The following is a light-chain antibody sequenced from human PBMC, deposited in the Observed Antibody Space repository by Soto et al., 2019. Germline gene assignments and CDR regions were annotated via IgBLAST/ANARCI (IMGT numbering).Light chain of an antibody. J-gene: IGKJ1*01. V-gene: IGKV3-20*01. CDR3: QQFPGT. Sequence: EIVLTQSPGTLSLSPGERATLSCRASQSVSSSYLAWYQQKPGQAPRLLIYGASSRATGIPDSFSGSGSGTDFTLTINSLEADDFAVYYCQQFPGTFGQRTKVETK. CDR1: QSVSSSY. CDR2: GAS.